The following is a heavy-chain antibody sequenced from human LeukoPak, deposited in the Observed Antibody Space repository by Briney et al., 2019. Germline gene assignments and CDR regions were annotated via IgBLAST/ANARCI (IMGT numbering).Heavy chain of an antibody. CDR1: TPSISSND. D-gene: IGHD5-18*01. CDR3: ARRSPVGYNNFDF. Sequence: SETLSLTCNVSTPSISSNDWNWNRQPPGKGLEWIGYIYNSGTTNYNPSLKSRVTISVHTSKNQFSLNLRSATAADTAVYYCARRSPVGYNNFDFWGQGTLVAVSS. V-gene: IGHV4-59*01. CDR2: IYNSGTT. J-gene: IGHJ4*02.